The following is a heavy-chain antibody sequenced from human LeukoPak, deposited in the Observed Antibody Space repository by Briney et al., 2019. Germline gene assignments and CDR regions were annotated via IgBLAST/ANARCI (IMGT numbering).Heavy chain of an antibody. CDR3: ARGRGIAASYFDY. CDR2: ISSSSSYI. CDR1: GFTFSSYS. Sequence: GGSPRLSCAASGFTFSSYSMNWVRQAPGKGLEWVSSISSSSSYIYYADSVKGRFTISRDNAKNSLYLQMNSLRAEDTAVYYCARGRGIAASYFDYWGQGTLVTVSS. D-gene: IGHD6-13*01. V-gene: IGHV3-21*01. J-gene: IGHJ4*02.